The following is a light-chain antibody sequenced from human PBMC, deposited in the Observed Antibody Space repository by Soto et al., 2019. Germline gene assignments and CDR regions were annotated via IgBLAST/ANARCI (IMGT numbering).Light chain of an antibody. J-gene: IGKJ4*01. Sequence: PGETPPRSCMSTRSVNNLVAWYQQKPGQAPSLLISDASNRATGIPDRFIGSGSGKDFTLTINSLEPEDFAVYFCHQCAGWPPTFGGGSKVDI. CDR2: DAS. V-gene: IGKV3-11*01. CDR1: RSVNNL. CDR3: HQCAGWPPT.